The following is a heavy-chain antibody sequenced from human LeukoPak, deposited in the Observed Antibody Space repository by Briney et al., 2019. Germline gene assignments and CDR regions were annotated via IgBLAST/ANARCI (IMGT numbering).Heavy chain of an antibody. Sequence: SETLSLTCAVYGGSFSGYYWSWIRQPPGKGLEWIGEINHSGSTNYNPSLKSRVTISVDTSKNQFSLKLSPVTAADTAVYYCARDTGKDIVLMVYATPANWFDPWGQGTLVTVSS. D-gene: IGHD2-8*01. J-gene: IGHJ5*02. CDR1: GGSFSGYY. CDR2: INHSGST. V-gene: IGHV4-34*01. CDR3: ARDTGKDIVLMVYATPANWFDP.